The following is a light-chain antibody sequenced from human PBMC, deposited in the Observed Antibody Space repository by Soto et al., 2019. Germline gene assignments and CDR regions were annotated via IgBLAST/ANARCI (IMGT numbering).Light chain of an antibody. J-gene: IGKJ4*01. CDR2: DAS. V-gene: IGKV3-11*01. CDR1: QSVSSY. Sequence: EIVLMQSPGTLSLSPGGRATLSCRASQSVSSYLVWYQQKPGQAPRLLIYDASNRATGIPARFSGSGSGTDFSLTISSLEPEDFAVYYCQQRSNWPPLTFGGGTKVDIK. CDR3: QQRSNWPPLT.